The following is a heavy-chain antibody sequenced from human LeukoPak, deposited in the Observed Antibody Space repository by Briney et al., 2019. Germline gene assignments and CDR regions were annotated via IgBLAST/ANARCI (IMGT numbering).Heavy chain of an antibody. Sequence: GASVMVSCKPSGGTFSSYANSWVRQAPGQGLEWMGGIIPIFGTANYAQKFQGRVTITADESTSTAYMELSSLRSEDTAVYYCARDGAVAAAEYYYMDVRGKGTTVTVSS. V-gene: IGHV1-69*13. CDR3: ARDGAVAAAEYYYMDV. J-gene: IGHJ6*03. CDR1: GGTFSSYA. D-gene: IGHD6-13*01. CDR2: IIPIFGTA.